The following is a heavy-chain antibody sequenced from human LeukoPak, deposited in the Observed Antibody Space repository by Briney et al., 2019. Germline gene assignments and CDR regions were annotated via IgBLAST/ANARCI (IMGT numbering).Heavy chain of an antibody. D-gene: IGHD3-10*01. CDR1: GGSINSGSCY. J-gene: IGHJ4*03. Sequence: PSETLSLTCTVSGGSINSGSCYWSWIRPHPGRALECIGYIYYSGSTYYNPSLKSRVTISVDTSKKQFSLKLSSVTAADTAVYYCARYYFGSGSYFDYWGQGTLVTVSS. CDR3: ARYYFGSGSYFDY. CDR2: IYYSGST. V-gene: IGHV4-31*03.